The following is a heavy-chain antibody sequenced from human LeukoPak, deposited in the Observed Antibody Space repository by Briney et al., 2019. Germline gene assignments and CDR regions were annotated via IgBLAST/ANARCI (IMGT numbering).Heavy chain of an antibody. J-gene: IGHJ3*02. Sequence: SHTLSLTCTVSGGSIISYYWGWIRQSPTRGLEWIGYIYSIGSTNYNPSLQSRVTISVDTSKHQFSLKLRSVTAADTAIYYCARGEGSGWYWAFDIWGQGTMVTVSS. CDR1: GGSIISYY. V-gene: IGHV4-59*07. D-gene: IGHD6-19*01. CDR3: ARGEGSGWYWAFDI. CDR2: IYSIGST.